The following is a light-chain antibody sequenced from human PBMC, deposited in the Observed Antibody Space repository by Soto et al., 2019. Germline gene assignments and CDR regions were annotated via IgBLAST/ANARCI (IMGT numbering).Light chain of an antibody. CDR1: SSDVGAYNY. V-gene: IGLV2-14*01. CDR2: EVS. Sequence: QSALTQPASVSGSPGQSITISCTGTSSDVGAYNYVSWYQQYPGKVPKLMIYEVSNRPSGVSNRFSGSKSGNTASLTISGLQAEDEADYYCSSYTSSSPYVFGTGTKGTVL. CDR3: SSYTSSSPYV. J-gene: IGLJ1*01.